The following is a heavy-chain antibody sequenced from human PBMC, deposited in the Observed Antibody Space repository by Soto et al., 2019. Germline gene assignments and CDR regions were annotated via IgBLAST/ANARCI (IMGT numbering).Heavy chain of an antibody. CDR2: INHSGST. CDR1: GGSFSGYY. CDR3: ARVRIREIFGVARTPYYYYGMDV. Sequence: ETLSLTCAVYGGSFSGYYWSWIRQPPGKGLEWIGEINHSGSTNYNPSLKSRVTISVDTSKNQFSLKLSSVTAADTAVYYCARVRIREIFGVARTPYYYYGMDVWGQGTTVTVSS. J-gene: IGHJ6*02. D-gene: IGHD3-3*01. V-gene: IGHV4-34*01.